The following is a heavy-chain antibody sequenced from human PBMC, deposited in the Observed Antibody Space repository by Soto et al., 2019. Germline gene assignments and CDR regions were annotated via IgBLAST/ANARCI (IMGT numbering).Heavy chain of an antibody. CDR2: ISAYNGNT. V-gene: IGHV1-18*01. J-gene: IGHJ6*03. D-gene: IGHD3-3*01. CDR3: ARATYYDFWSGYYTRSVYYYYMDV. Sequence: GASVKVSCKASGYTFTSYGSSWVRQAPGQGLEWMRWISAYNGNTNYAQKLQGRVTMTTDTSTSTAYMELRSLRSDDTAVYYCARATYYDFWSGYYTRSVYYYYMDVWGKGTTVTVSS. CDR1: GYTFTSYG.